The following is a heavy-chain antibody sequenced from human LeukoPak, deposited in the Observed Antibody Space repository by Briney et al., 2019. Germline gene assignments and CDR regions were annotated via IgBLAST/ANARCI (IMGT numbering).Heavy chain of an antibody. CDR1: GGSFSGYY. CDR3: ARYGSGSYYRSFDP. J-gene: IGHJ5*02. Sequence: SETLSLTRAVYGGSFSGYYWSWIRQPPGKGLEWIGEINHSGSTNYNPSLKSRVTISVDTSKNQFSLKLSSVTAADTAVYYCARYGSGSYYRSFDPWGQGTLVTVSS. CDR2: INHSGST. D-gene: IGHD3-10*01. V-gene: IGHV4-34*01.